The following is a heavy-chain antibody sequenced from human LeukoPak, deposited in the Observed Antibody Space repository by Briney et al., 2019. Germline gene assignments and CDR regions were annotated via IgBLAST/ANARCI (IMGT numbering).Heavy chain of an antibody. V-gene: IGHV3-48*03. CDR2: ISSSGSTI. J-gene: IGHJ3*02. Sequence: GGSLRLSCAASGFTFSSYEMNWVRQAPGKGLEWVSYISSSGSTIYYADSVKGRFTISRDNSKNTLYLQMNSLRAEDTAVYYSSVAGTKSAFDIWGQGTMVTVSS. CDR3: SVAGTKSAFDI. D-gene: IGHD6-19*01. CDR1: GFTFSSYE.